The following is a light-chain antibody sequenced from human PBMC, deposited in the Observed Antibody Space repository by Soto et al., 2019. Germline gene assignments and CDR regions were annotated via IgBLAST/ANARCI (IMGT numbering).Light chain of an antibody. CDR1: QSLGSTY. J-gene: IGKJ1*01. CDR2: ATS. Sequence: EIVLTQSPGTLSLSPGDRATLSCRASQSLGSTYLAWFQQRPGQAPRLLIFATSTRASAVPDRFTGSRSGAEFTFTISGLEPEDFAVYYCQQYSGSLPWTFGQGTNVEI. V-gene: IGKV3-20*01. CDR3: QQYSGSLPWT.